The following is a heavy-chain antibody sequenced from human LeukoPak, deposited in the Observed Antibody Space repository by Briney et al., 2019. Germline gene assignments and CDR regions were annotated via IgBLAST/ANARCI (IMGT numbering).Heavy chain of an antibody. CDR3: AADSGTMGYYDSSGYYHEDAFDM. CDR1: GFTFTTST. Sequence: ASVKVSCKASGFTFTTSTMQWVRQARGQRLEWIGWIVLGSGNTKYGSGNTKYAQKFQERVTITRGMSTSTAYMELSSLRSEDTAVYYCAADSGTMGYYDSSGYYHEDAFDMWGQGTVVTVSS. V-gene: IGHV1-58*02. J-gene: IGHJ3*02. D-gene: IGHD3-22*01. CDR2: IVLGSGNTKYGSGNT.